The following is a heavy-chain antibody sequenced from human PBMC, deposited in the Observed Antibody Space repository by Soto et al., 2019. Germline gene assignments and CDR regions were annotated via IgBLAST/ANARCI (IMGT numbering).Heavy chain of an antibody. CDR1: GFTFSGSA. J-gene: IGHJ4*02. V-gene: IGHV3-73*01. CDR3: ARDWSSAVLPDY. CDR2: IRSKPNNYAT. Sequence: GGSLRLSCAASGFTFSGSAMHWVRQASGKGLQWVGRIRSKPNNYATAYAASVKGRVTMTTDTSTSTAYMDLRSLTSDDTAMYYCARDWSSAVLPDYWGQGTLVTVSS. D-gene: IGHD6-25*01.